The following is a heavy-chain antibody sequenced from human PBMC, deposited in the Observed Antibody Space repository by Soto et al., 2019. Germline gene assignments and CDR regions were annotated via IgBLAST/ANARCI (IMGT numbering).Heavy chain of an antibody. V-gene: IGHV3-30*18. CDR2: ISYDGSNK. Sequence: GGSLRLSCAASGFTFSSYGMHWVRRAPGKGLEWVAVISYDGSNKYYADSVKGRFTISRDNSKNTLYLQMNGLRAEDTAVYYCAKASDYGDYDYYYYGMDVWGQGTTVTVSS. CDR3: AKASDYGDYDYYYYGMDV. D-gene: IGHD4-17*01. CDR1: GFTFSSYG. J-gene: IGHJ6*02.